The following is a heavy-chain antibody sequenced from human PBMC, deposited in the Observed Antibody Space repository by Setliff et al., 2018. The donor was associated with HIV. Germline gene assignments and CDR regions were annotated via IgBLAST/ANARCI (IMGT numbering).Heavy chain of an antibody. CDR2: IKSERDGGTK. D-gene: IGHD1-26*01. J-gene: IGHJ3*01. V-gene: IGHV3-15*01. CDR1: GFTFSDYY. CDR3: STLVGANPYHDAFDV. Sequence: GGSLRLSCAASGFTFSDYYMNWVRQAPGKGLEWIGRIKSERDGGTKDYAAPVKGRFTISVDDSKTTLYLQMNSLKTEDTAVYYCSTLVGANPYHDAFDVWGQGTKVTVSS.